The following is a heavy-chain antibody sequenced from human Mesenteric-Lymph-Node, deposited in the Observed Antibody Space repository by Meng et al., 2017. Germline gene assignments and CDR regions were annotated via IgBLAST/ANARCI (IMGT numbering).Heavy chain of an antibody. Sequence: GESLKISCAASGFTFSSYAMSWVRQAPGKGLEWVSVISASGGSTYYADSVKGRFTISRDNSKNTLYLQMNSLRAEDTALYYCAKELLVDTARYFDYWGQGTLVTAPQ. CDR3: AKELLVDTARYFDY. V-gene: IGHV3-23*01. J-gene: IGHJ4*02. CDR1: GFTFSSYA. D-gene: IGHD5-18*01. CDR2: ISASGGST.